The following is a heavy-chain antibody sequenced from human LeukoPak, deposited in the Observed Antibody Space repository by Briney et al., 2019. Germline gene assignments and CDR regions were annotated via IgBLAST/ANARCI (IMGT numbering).Heavy chain of an antibody. CDR1: GGTFSSYA. CDR2: IIPIFGTA. J-gene: IGHJ6*03. CDR3: ARDTDSGYESKYCYYYYMDV. V-gene: IGHV1-69*06. Sequence: SVKVSCKASGGTFSSYAISWVRQAPGQGLEWMGGIIPIFGTANYAQKFQGRVTITADKSTSTAYMELRSLRSDDTAVYYCARDTDSGYESKYCYYYYMDVWGKGTTVTVSS. D-gene: IGHD5-12*01.